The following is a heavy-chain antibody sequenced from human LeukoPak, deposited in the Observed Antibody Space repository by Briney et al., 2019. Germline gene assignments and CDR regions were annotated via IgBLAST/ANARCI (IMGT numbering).Heavy chain of an antibody. D-gene: IGHD3-10*01. CDR1: GYTFTGYY. CDR3: ARDPHYYYGSGSYDY. CDR2: INPNSGGT. Sequence: GTSVKVSCKASGYTFTGYYMHWVRQAPGQGLEWMGWINPNSGGTNYAQKFQGRVTMTRDTSISTAYMELSRLRSDDTAVYYCARDPHYYYGSGSYDYWGQGTLVTVSS. V-gene: IGHV1-2*02. J-gene: IGHJ4*02.